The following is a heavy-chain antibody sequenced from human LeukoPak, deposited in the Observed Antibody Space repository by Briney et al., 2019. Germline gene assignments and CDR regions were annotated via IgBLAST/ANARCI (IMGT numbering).Heavy chain of an antibody. CDR1: GYTLTELS. J-gene: IGHJ6*03. CDR2: FDPEDGET. Sequence: GASVKVSCKVSGYTLTELSMHWVRQAPGKGLEWMGGFDPEDGETIYAQKFQGRVTMTEDTSTDTAYMELSSLRSEDTAVYYCATKGILQVVTSHAYYYYMDVWGKGTTVTVSS. V-gene: IGHV1-24*01. CDR3: ATKGILQVVTSHAYYYYMDV. D-gene: IGHD4-23*01.